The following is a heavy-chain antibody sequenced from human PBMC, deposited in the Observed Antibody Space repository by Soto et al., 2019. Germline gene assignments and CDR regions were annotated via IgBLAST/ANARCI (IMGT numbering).Heavy chain of an antibody. CDR1: GGSISSGGYY. V-gene: IGHV4-31*03. CDR3: ARGIAAADNWFDP. D-gene: IGHD6-13*01. CDR2: IYYSGST. Sequence: TLSLTCTVSGGSISSGGYYWSWIRQHPGKGLEWIGYIYYSGSTYYNPSLKSRVTISVDTSKNQFSLKLSSVTAADTAVYYCARGIAAADNWFDPWGQGTLVTVSS. J-gene: IGHJ5*02.